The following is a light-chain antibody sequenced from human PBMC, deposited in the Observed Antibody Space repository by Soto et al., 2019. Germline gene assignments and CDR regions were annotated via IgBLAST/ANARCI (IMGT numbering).Light chain of an antibody. Sequence: DIQISQSPSSLSASVGDTVSFTCRASQNINNYLNWYQMKPGKPPKLLLYAASRLQRGVPSRFRGSGSGTDFTLTITGLQLEDFATYYCQQSYSSFLSFGGGTKVDIK. CDR1: QNINNY. J-gene: IGKJ4*01. CDR2: AAS. V-gene: IGKV1-39*01. CDR3: QQSYSSFLS.